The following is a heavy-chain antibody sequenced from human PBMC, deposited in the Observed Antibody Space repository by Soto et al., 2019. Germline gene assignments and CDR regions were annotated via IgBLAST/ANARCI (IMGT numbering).Heavy chain of an antibody. CDR1: GFTFRSYG. CDR2: ISYDGSNK. Sequence: QVQLVESGGGVVQPGRSLRLSCAASGFTFRSYGMHWVRQAPGKGLEWVAVISYDGSNKYYADSVKGRFTISRDNSKNTLYLQMNSLRGEDTAVYYCAKAEGYYDFWSGYYTYNWFDPWGQGALVTVSS. CDR3: AKAEGYYDFWSGYYTYNWFDP. D-gene: IGHD3-3*01. J-gene: IGHJ5*02. V-gene: IGHV3-30*18.